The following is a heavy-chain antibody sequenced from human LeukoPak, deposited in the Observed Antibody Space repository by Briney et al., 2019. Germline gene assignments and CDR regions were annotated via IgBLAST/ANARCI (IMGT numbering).Heavy chain of an antibody. CDR1: EFTFTTYW. D-gene: IGHD6-19*01. CDR2: IKEDGSEK. J-gene: IGHJ5*02. Sequence: GGSLRLSCVACEFTFTTYWMTWVRQAPGKGLEWVANIKEDGSEKYYMDSVKGRFTISKDSAKNSLYLQMNSLRVEDTAIYYCAKDLLGVAGTLGWFDPWGQGVLVTVSS. V-gene: IGHV3-7*04. CDR3: AKDLLGVAGTLGWFDP.